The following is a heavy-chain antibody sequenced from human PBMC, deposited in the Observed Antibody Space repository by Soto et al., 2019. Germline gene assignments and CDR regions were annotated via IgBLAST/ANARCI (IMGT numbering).Heavy chain of an antibody. Sequence: QVQLQESGPGLVKPSETLSLTCTVSGGSISSNYWSWIRQPPGKGLEWIGYIYYNGYTSYNPSLKSRVTISVDPSKNQFSLKLSSVTAADTAVYYCARERVVYAFDIWGQGTMVTVSS. CDR3: ARERVVYAFDI. V-gene: IGHV4-59*01. CDR2: IYYNGYT. J-gene: IGHJ3*02. D-gene: IGHD2-15*01. CDR1: GGSISSNY.